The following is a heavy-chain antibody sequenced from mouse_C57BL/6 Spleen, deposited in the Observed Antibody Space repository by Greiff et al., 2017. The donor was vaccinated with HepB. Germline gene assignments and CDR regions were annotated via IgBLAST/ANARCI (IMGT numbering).Heavy chain of an antibody. D-gene: IGHD2-4*01. J-gene: IGHJ2*01. CDR2: INPSTGGT. V-gene: IGHV1-42*01. CDR1: GYSFTGYY. Sequence: EVQLQQSGPELVKPGASVKISCKASGYSFTGYYMNWVKQSPEKSLEWIGGINPSTGGTTYNQKFKAKATLTVDISSSTAYMQLKSLTSEDSAVYYCARSGDYDRNYWGRGTTLTVSS. CDR3: ARSGDYDRNY.